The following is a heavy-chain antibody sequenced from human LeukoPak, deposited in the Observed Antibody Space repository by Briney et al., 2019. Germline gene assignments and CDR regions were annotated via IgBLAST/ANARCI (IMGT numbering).Heavy chain of an antibody. CDR3: ARGGYYYDSSGTYRFDY. CDR2: IYNSGST. D-gene: IGHD3-22*01. Sequence: SETLSLTCTVSGGSISSYYWSWIRQPPGKGLEWIGYIYNSGSTNYIPSLKSRVTISVDTSKNQFSLKLSSVTAADTAVYYCARGGYYYDSSGTYRFDYWGQGTLVTVSS. J-gene: IGHJ4*02. CDR1: GGSISSYY. V-gene: IGHV4-59*01.